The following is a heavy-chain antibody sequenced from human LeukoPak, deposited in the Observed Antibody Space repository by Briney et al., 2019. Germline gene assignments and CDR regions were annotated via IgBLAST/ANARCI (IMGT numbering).Heavy chain of an antibody. J-gene: IGHJ5*02. CDR1: GGTFSSYA. CDR2: IIPIFDTA. Sequence: ASVKVSCKASGGTFSSYAISWVRQAPGQGLEWMGGIIPIFDTANYAQKFQGRVTITADKSTSTAYMELSSLRSEDTAVHYCARDGCSGGSCFRYNWFDPWGQGTLVTVSS. V-gene: IGHV1-69*06. CDR3: ARDGCSGGSCFRYNWFDP. D-gene: IGHD2-15*01.